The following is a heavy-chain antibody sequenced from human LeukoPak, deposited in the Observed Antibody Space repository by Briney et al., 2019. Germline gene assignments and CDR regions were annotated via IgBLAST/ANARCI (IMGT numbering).Heavy chain of an antibody. D-gene: IGHD3-22*01. J-gene: IGHJ3*01. CDR2: IQYDGTNK. CDR3: AKKWSGDYDSSGINDAFDL. Sequence: PGGSLRLSCAGSEFTFSSYSMNWVRQAPGKGLEWVTFIQYDGTNKYYADSVKGRFTISRDNSKNTLYLQMNSLRPEDTAVYYCAKKWSGDYDSSGINDAFDLWGQGTVVTVSS. CDR1: EFTFSSYS. V-gene: IGHV3-30*02.